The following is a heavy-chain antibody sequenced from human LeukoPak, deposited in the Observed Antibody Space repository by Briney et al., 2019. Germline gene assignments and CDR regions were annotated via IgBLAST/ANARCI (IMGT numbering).Heavy chain of an antibody. J-gene: IGHJ4*02. CDR1: GFTFSSYG. D-gene: IGHD6-13*01. Sequence: GGTLRLSCAASGFTFSSYGMSWVRQAPGKGLEWVSSISSSSSYIYYADSVKGRFTISRDNAKNSLYLQMNSLRAEDTAVYYCARVSSSAWYSSSWYVDYWGQGTLVTVSS. V-gene: IGHV3-21*01. CDR2: ISSSSSYI. CDR3: ARVSSSAWYSSSWYVDY.